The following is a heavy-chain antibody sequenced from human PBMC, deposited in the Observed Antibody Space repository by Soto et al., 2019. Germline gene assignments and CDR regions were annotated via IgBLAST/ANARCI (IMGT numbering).Heavy chain of an antibody. V-gene: IGHV3-30*18. Sequence: QVQLVESGGGVVQPGRSLRLSCAASGFTFSSYGMHWVRQAPGKGLEWVAVISYDGSNKYYADSVKGRFTISRDNSKNTLYLQMNSLRAEDTAVYYCAKPYSPVAGAFDYWGQGTLVTVSS. CDR1: GFTFSSYG. CDR3: AKPYSPVAGAFDY. CDR2: ISYDGSNK. D-gene: IGHD6-19*01. J-gene: IGHJ4*02.